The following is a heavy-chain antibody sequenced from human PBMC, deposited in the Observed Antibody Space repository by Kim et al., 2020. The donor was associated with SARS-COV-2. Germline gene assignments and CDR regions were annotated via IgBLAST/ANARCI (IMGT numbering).Heavy chain of an antibody. CDR2: ISSSSIYI. CDR1: GFTFSSYS. D-gene: IGHD2-15*01. CDR3: ATTYCSGGSCYLYY. V-gene: IGHV3-21*01. Sequence: GGSLRLSCAASGFTFSSYSINWARQAPGKGLEWVSSISSSSIYIYYADSVKGRFTISRDNAKNSLYLQMNSLRAEDTAVYYCATTYCSGGSCYLYYWGQGTLVTVSS. J-gene: IGHJ4*02.